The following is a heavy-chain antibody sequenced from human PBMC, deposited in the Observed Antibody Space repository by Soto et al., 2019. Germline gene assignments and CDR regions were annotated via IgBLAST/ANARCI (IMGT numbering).Heavy chain of an antibody. CDR1: GFTFSSYG. J-gene: IGHJ6*02. V-gene: IGHV3-33*01. Sequence: QVQLVESGGGVVQPGRSLRLSCAASGFTFSSYGMHWVRQAPGKGLEWVAVIWYDGSKKYYADSVKGRFTISRDNSKNKLYLQMNRLRAEDTAVDCCASSVAGTDWYYYYYYGMDVWGQGTTVTVSS. CDR3: ASSVAGTDWYYYYYYGMDV. CDR2: IWYDGSKK. D-gene: IGHD6-19*01.